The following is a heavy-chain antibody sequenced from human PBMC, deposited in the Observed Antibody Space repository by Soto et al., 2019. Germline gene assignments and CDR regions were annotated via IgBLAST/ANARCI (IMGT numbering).Heavy chain of an antibody. CDR1: GGSISSYY. Sequence: QVQLQESGPGLVKPSETLSLTCTVSGGSISSYYWSWIRQPPGKGLEWIGYIYYSGSTNYNPSLKSRVTISVDTSKNQFSLKLSSVTAADTAVYYCARGLGYSDGYIFDYWGQGTLVTVSS. CDR2: IYYSGST. V-gene: IGHV4-59*01. CDR3: ARGLGYSDGYIFDY. J-gene: IGHJ4*02. D-gene: IGHD5-18*01.